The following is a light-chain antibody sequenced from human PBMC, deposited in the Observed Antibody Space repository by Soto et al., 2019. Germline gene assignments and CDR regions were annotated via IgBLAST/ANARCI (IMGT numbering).Light chain of an antibody. CDR1: QSISSW. CDR3: QQSDT. Sequence: DIQMTQSPSTLSASVGDRVTITCRASQSISSWLAWYQQKPGKAPKLLIYKASSLESGVPSRFSGSGSGTEFTLTISSLQPDDFATYYCQQSDTFGQGTKVDI. J-gene: IGKJ1*01. CDR2: KAS. V-gene: IGKV1-5*03.